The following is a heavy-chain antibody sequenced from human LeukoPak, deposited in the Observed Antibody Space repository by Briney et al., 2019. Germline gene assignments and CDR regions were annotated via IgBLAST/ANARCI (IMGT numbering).Heavy chain of an antibody. CDR1: GYSFISYW. Sequence: GASLKISCKASGYSFISYWIGWVRPLPGKGQEWMGIIYPGDSETRYSPSFQGQISISVDKSISTAYLQWSSLKASDTAMYYCARALPGINNWNEFDYWGQGTRVTVSS. J-gene: IGHJ4*02. D-gene: IGHD1-20*01. V-gene: IGHV5-51*01. CDR2: IYPGDSET. CDR3: ARALPGINNWNEFDY.